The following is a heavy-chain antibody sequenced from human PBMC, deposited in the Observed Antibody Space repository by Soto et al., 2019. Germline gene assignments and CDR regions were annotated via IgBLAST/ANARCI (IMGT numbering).Heavy chain of an antibody. Sequence: SETLSLTCTVSGGSISSYYWSWIRQPPGKGLEWIGYIYYSGSTNYNPSLKSRVTISVDTSKNQFSLKLSSVTAADTAVYYCARVSDFWSGYYSYFDYWGQGTLVTVSS. CDR3: ARVSDFWSGYYSYFDY. D-gene: IGHD3-3*01. CDR1: GGSISSYY. CDR2: IYYSGST. J-gene: IGHJ4*02. V-gene: IGHV4-59*01.